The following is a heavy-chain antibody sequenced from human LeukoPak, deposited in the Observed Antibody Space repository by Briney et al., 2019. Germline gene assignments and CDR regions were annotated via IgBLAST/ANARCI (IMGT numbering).Heavy chain of an antibody. Sequence: GGSLRLSCAASGFTFSSYSMNWVRQAPGKGLEWVSCITSSSTYVYYADSVKGRFTISRDNAKNSLYLQMNSLRAEDTAVYYCASWGDIVVVVTGAFDIWGQGTMVTVSS. CDR1: GFTFSSYS. CDR3: ASWGDIVVVVTGAFDI. V-gene: IGHV3-21*01. D-gene: IGHD2-15*01. J-gene: IGHJ3*02. CDR2: ITSSSTYV.